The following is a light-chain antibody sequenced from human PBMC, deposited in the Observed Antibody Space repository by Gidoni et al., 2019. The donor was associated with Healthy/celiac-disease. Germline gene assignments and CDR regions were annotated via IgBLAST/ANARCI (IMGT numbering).Light chain of an antibody. V-gene: IGKV1-5*03. J-gene: IGKJ1*01. Sequence: DIQMTQSPSTLSASVGDRVTITCRASQSISSWLAWYQQKPGKAPKLLIYKASSLESGVPSRFSGSGSGTEFTLTISSLQPDDFATYYCQQYRGKFGQGTKVEIK. CDR3: QQYRGK. CDR2: KAS. CDR1: QSISSW.